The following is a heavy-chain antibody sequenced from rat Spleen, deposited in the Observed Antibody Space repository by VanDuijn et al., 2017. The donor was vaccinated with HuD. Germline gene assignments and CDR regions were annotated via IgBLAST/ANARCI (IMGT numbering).Heavy chain of an antibody. CDR2: INSAGST. D-gene: IGHD2-1*01. V-gene: IGHV3-3*01. CDR1: GHSIDSSYR. Sequence: EVQLQESGPGLVKPSQSLSLTCSVTGHSIDSSYRWNWIRKFPGNKLEWMGYINSAGSTNYNPSLKSRISITRDTSKNQFFLQVNSVSTEDTATYYCARNSRYLQDYWGQGVMVTVSS. CDR3: ARNSRYLQDY. J-gene: IGHJ2*01.